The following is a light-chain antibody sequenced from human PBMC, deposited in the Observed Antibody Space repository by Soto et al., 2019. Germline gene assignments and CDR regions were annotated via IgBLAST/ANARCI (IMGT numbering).Light chain of an antibody. Sequence: DIQMTQSPYTLSASVGDRVTITCRASQGISTWLAWYQQKPGTAPKLLIYDASSLESGVPSRFSGSGSGTEFTLTISSLQPDDFAIYYCQQYNSYSWTFGQGTKVDIK. CDR2: DAS. CDR1: QGISTW. CDR3: QQYNSYSWT. V-gene: IGKV1-5*01. J-gene: IGKJ1*01.